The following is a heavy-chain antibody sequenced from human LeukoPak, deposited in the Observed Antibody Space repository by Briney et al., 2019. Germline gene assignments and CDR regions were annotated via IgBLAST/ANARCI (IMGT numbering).Heavy chain of an antibody. V-gene: IGHV4-59*01. J-gene: IGHJ6*02. CDR3: ARERSGSPKGYYYGMDV. CDR2: IYYSGST. D-gene: IGHD1-26*01. Sequence: PSETLSLTCTVSGGSISSYYWGWIRQPPGKGLEWIGYIYYSGSTNYNPSLKSRVTISVDTSKNQFSLKLSSVTAADTAVYYCARERSGSPKGYYYGMDVWGQGTTVTVSS. CDR1: GGSISSYY.